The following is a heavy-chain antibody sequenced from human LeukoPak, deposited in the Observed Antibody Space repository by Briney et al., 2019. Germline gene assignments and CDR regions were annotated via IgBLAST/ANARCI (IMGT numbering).Heavy chain of an antibody. Sequence: NPSETLSLTCAVYGGSFSGYYWSWIRQPPGKGLEWIGEINHSGSTNYNPSLKSRVTISADTSKNQFSLKLSSVTAADTAVYYCARGKDTAMGTAFDIWGRGTMVTVSS. CDR1: GGSFSGYY. CDR3: ARGKDTAMGTAFDI. J-gene: IGHJ3*02. V-gene: IGHV4-34*01. D-gene: IGHD5-18*01. CDR2: INHSGST.